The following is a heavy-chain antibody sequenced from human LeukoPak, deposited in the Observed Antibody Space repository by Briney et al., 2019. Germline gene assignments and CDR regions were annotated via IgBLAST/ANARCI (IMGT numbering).Heavy chain of an antibody. Sequence: GGSLRLSCAASGFTYSDYWMTWVRQAPGRGLECMANIKEDGSETYYVDSVERRFTISRDNAKNSLYLQMNSLRAEDTAVYYCARATIFGVVSALGPLDSWGQGTLVTVSS. CDR3: ARATIFGVVSALGPLDS. CDR1: GFTYSDYW. V-gene: IGHV3-7*01. CDR2: IKEDGSET. J-gene: IGHJ4*02. D-gene: IGHD3-3*01.